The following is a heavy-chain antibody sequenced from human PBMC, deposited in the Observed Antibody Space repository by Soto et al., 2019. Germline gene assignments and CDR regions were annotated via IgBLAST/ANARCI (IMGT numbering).Heavy chain of an antibody. CDR1: GFSLSSPRAA. Sequence: PTQTISLTCTFSGFSLSSPRAAVGWIRLPPGKALEWRALSYWDEDKSYSPFLKSRLTITKDTSKYQVVLTMTNMDPVDTATYYCAHSVVAGLGYYFDYWGQGTLVTVSS. CDR3: AHSVVAGLGYYFDY. CDR2: SYWDEDK. J-gene: IGHJ4*02. D-gene: IGHD6-19*01. V-gene: IGHV2-5*02.